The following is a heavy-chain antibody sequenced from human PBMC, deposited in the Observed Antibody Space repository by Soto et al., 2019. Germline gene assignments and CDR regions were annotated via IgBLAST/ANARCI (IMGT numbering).Heavy chain of an antibody. D-gene: IGHD1-26*01. CDR2: ISGSGGST. J-gene: IGHJ4*02. CDR1: GFTFSSYA. CDR3: AKVRSQRTPGY. Sequence: GGSLRLSCAASGFTFSSYAVSWVRQAPGKGLEWVSAISGSGGSTYYADSVKGRFTISRDNSKNTLYLQMNSPRAEDTAVYYCAKVRSQRTPGYWGQGTLVTVSS. V-gene: IGHV3-23*01.